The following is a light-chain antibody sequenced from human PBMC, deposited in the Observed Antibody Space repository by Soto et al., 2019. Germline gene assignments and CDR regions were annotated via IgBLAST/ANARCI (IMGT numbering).Light chain of an antibody. Sequence: DIQMTQSPSSLSASVVDRVTITCLASQDISNYLAWYQQKPGKVPRLLIYTASNLQSGVPSRFSGSGSGTDFTLTISSLQPEDVATYYCQKYNSAPLTFGQGTKVDIK. CDR2: TAS. CDR1: QDISNY. CDR3: QKYNSAPLT. J-gene: IGKJ1*01. V-gene: IGKV1-27*01.